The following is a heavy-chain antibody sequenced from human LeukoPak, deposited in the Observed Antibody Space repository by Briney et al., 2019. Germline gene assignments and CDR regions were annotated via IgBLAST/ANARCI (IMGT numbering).Heavy chain of an antibody. J-gene: IGHJ5*02. CDR1: GYSFTTYW. D-gene: IGHD3-3*01. CDR3: ARSRITTGIHWFDP. V-gene: IGHV5-51*01. Sequence: GESLKISCKGSGYSFTTYWIGWVRQMPGKGLEWMGIIYPGDSDTRYSPSFQGQVTISVDKSIGTAYLQWSSLKASDTAMYYCARSRITTGIHWFDPWGQGTLVTVSS. CDR2: IYPGDSDT.